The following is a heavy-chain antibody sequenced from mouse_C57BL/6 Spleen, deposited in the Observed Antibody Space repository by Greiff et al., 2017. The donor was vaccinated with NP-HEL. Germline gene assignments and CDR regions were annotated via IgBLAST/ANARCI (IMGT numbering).Heavy chain of an antibody. CDR1: GYTFTDYN. D-gene: IGHD1-1*01. CDR3: AREDYGRESCFDV. Sequence: VQLQQSGPELVKPGASVKIPCKASGYTFTDYNMDWVKQSHGKSLEWIGDINPNNGGTIYNQKFKGKATLTVDKSSSTAYMELRSLTSEDTAVYYCAREDYGRESCFDVWGTGTTVTVSS. J-gene: IGHJ1*03. CDR2: INPNNGGT. V-gene: IGHV1-18*01.